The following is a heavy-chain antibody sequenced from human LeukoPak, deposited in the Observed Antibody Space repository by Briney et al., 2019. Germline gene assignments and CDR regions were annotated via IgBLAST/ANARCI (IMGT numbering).Heavy chain of an antibody. D-gene: IGHD6-13*01. V-gene: IGHV3-30*18. Sequence: GGSLRLSCAASGFTFSSYGMHWVRQAPGKGLEWVAVISYDGSNKYFADSVKGRFTISRDNSKNTLYLQMNSLRAEDTAVYYCAKEDSSSWSPNTDAFDIWGQGTMVTVSS. CDR2: ISYDGSNK. CDR3: AKEDSSSWSPNTDAFDI. J-gene: IGHJ3*02. CDR1: GFTFSSYG.